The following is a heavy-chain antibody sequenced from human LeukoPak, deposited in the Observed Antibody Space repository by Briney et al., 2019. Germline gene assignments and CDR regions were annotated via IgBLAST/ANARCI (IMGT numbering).Heavy chain of an antibody. Sequence: SETLSLTCAVYGGSFSGYYWSWIRQPPGKGLEWIGEINHSGSTNYNPSLKSRVTISVDTSKNQFSLKLSSVTAADTAVYYCARVRFGELFPYYFDYWGQGTLVTVSS. CDR3: ARVRFGELFPYYFDY. CDR2: INHSGST. CDR1: GGSFSGYY. J-gene: IGHJ4*02. V-gene: IGHV4-34*01. D-gene: IGHD3-10*01.